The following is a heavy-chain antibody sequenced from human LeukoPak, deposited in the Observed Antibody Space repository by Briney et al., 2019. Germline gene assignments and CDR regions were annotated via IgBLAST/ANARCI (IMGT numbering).Heavy chain of an antibody. CDR2: IKQDGSEK. Sequence: GGSLRLSCAASGFTFSSYWMSWVRQAPGKGLEWVANIKQDGSEKYYVDSVKGRFTISRDNAKNSLYLQMNSLRAEDTAVYYCARVPKIRITIFGVACQKRYYFDYWGQGTLVTVSS. V-gene: IGHV3-7*01. CDR1: GFTFSSYW. J-gene: IGHJ4*02. CDR3: ARVPKIRITIFGVACQKRYYFDY. D-gene: IGHD3-3*01.